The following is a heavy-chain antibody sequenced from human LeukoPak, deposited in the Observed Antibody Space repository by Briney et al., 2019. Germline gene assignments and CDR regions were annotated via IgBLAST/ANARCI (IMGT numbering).Heavy chain of an antibody. CDR3: AREGYGSGITAFDI. J-gene: IGHJ3*02. D-gene: IGHD3-10*01. CDR2: IYYSGST. CDR1: GGSISSGGYY. Sequence: SQTLSLTCTVSGGSISSGGYYWSWIRQHPGKGLEWIGYIYYSGSTYYNPSLKSRVTISVDTSRNQFSLKLSSVTAADTAVYYCAREGYGSGITAFDIWGQGTMVTVSS. V-gene: IGHV4-31*03.